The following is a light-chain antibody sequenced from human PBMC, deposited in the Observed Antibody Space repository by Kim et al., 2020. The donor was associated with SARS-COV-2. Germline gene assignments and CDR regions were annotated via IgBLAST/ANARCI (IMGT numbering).Light chain of an antibody. CDR1: KLGDKY. J-gene: IGLJ3*02. CDR2: QHT. CDR3: QAWDSSTAV. V-gene: IGLV3-1*01. Sequence: SVSRGQTASITCSGSKLGDKYAYWYQQKPGQSPVLVIYQHTKRPSGISQRFSGSSSGNTASLTSSRAQTMDEADYYCQAWDSSTAVFGGGTKLTVL.